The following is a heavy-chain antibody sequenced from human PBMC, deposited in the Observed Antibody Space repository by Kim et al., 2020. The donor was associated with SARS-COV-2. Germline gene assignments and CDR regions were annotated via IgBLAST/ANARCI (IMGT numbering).Heavy chain of an antibody. CDR2: MNPNSGNT. Sequence: ASVKVSCKASGYTFTSYDINWVRQATGQGREWMGWMNPNSGNTGYAQKFQGRVTMTRNTSISTAYMELSSLRSEDTAGYYCASRIAVAGTLMGWGQGTLVTVSS. CDR1: GYTFTSYD. D-gene: IGHD6-19*01. CDR3: ASRIAVAGTLMG. V-gene: IGHV1-8*02. J-gene: IGHJ4*02.